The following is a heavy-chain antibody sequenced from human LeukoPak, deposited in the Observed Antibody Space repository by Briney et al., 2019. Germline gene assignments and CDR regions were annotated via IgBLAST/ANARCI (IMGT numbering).Heavy chain of an antibody. CDR3: ARGYDILTGYYH. D-gene: IGHD3-9*01. J-gene: IGHJ4*02. CDR2: ISGSGGST. CDR1: GFTFSSYA. V-gene: IGHV3-23*01. Sequence: GGSLRLSCAASGFTFSSYAMSWVRQAPGKALEWVSAISGSGGSTYYADSVKGRFTISRDNSKNTLYLQMNSLRAEGTAVFYCARGYDILTGYYHWGQGTLVTVSS.